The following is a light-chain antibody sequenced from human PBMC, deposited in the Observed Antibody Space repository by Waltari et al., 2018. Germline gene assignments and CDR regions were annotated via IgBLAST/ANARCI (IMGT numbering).Light chain of an antibody. CDR3: QQYKSYSSWT. CDR1: QSISSW. CDR2: EAS. Sequence: DIQMTQSPSTLSASVGDRVTITCRASQSISSWLAWYQQKPGKAPKLLIYEASTLKSGVPSRFSGSGSGTEFTLTISSLQPDDFATYYCQQYKSYSSWTFGQGTKVEIK. V-gene: IGKV1-5*03. J-gene: IGKJ1*01.